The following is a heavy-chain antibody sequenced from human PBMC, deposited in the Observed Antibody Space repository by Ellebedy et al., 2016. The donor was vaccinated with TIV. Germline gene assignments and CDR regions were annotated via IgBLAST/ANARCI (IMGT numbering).Heavy chain of an antibody. CDR1: GYTFTSYG. CDR2: ISPFNSNS. CDR3: ARGGLYNYGYSH. D-gene: IGHD3-10*01. V-gene: IGHV1-18*04. J-gene: IGHJ4*02. Sequence: AASVKVSCKTSGYTFTSYGISWGRHAPGQGLEWMAWISPFNSNSKDTPSLQDRVTMTTDRSTSTVYMELGSLRSDDTAVYYCARGGLYNYGYSHWGQGTLVTVSS.